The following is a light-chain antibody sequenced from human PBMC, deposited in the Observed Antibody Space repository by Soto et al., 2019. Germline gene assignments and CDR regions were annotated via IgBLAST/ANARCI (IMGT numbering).Light chain of an antibody. CDR2: EVS. J-gene: IGLJ2*01. CDR3: SSYAGSDNRV. CDR1: SSDVGGYNY. Sequence: QSVLTQPPSASGSPGQSVTISCTGTSSDVGGYNYVSWYQQHPGKAPKLMIYEVSKRPSGVPDRFSGSKSGNTASLTVSGLQADDEADYYCSSYAGSDNRVFGGGTQLTVL. V-gene: IGLV2-8*01.